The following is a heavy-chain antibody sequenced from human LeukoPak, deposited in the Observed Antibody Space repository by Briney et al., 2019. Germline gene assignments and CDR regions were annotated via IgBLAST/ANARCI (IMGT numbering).Heavy chain of an antibody. CDR2: INHSGST. CDR1: GGSFSGYY. D-gene: IGHD3-22*01. CDR3: ARVALNYDSSGYYPFDY. V-gene: IGHV4-34*01. J-gene: IGHJ4*02. Sequence: SETLSLTCAVYGGSFSGYYWSWIRQPPGKGLEWIGEINHSGSTNYNPSLKSRVTISVDTSKNQFSLKLSSVTAADTAVYYCARVALNYDSSGYYPFDYWGQGTLVTVSS.